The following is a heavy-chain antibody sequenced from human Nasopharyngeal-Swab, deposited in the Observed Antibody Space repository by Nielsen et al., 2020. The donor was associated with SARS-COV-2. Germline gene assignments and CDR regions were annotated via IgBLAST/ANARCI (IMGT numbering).Heavy chain of an antibody. CDR3: ARGGYRYGYFHYYYYMDV. CDR1: GGTFSRYA. J-gene: IGHJ6*03. D-gene: IGHD5-18*01. V-gene: IGHV1-69*13. Sequence: SVTVSCKASGGTFSRYAISWVRQAPGQGLEWMGGIIPIFGTANYAQKFQGRVTITADESTSTAYMELSSLRSEDTAVYYCARGGYRYGYFHYYYYMDVGGKGTTVTVSS. CDR2: IIPIFGTA.